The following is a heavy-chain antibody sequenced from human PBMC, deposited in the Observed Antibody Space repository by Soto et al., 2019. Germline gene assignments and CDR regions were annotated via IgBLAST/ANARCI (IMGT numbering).Heavy chain of an antibody. V-gene: IGHV3-30*18. CDR2: ISYDGSNK. J-gene: IGHJ4*02. Sequence: GGSLRLSCAASGFTFSSYGMHWVRQAPGKGLEWVAVISYDGSNKYYADSVKGRFTISRDNSKNTLYLQMNSLRAEDTAVYYCAKDHPISYLEYSSSMSDYWGQGTLVTVSS. CDR3: AKDHPISYLEYSSSMSDY. D-gene: IGHD6-6*01. CDR1: GFTFSSYG.